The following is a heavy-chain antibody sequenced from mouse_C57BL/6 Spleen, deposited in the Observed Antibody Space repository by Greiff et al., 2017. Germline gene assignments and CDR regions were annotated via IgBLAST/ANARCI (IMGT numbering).Heavy chain of an antibody. CDR1: GYAFTNYL. J-gene: IGHJ4*01. V-gene: IGHV1-54*01. CDR2: INPGSGGT. CDR3: ARAAQDAMDY. Sequence: QVQLQQSGAELVRPGTSVKVSCKASGYAFTNYLIEWVKQRPGQGLEWIGVINPGSGGTNYNEKFKGKATLTADKSSSTAYMQLSSLTSEDSAVYFCARAAQDAMDYWGQGTSVTVSS. D-gene: IGHD3-2*02.